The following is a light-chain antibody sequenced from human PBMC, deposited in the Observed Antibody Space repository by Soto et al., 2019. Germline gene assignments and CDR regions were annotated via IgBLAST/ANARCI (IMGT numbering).Light chain of an antibody. V-gene: IGLV2-14*01. CDR3: ASYRSANTLVV. CDR1: SRDIGNYNY. CDR2: EVT. Sequence: QSALTQPASVSGSPGQSITISCTGTSRDIGNYNYVSWYQHNPGKAPILMIYEVTSRPSGVSHRFSGSKSGMTASLTISGLQPEDEADYCCASYRSANTLVVFGTGTKVTVL. J-gene: IGLJ1*01.